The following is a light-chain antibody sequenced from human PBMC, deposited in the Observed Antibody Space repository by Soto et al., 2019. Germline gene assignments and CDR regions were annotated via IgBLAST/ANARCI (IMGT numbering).Light chain of an antibody. CDR2: GAS. J-gene: IGKJ2*01. Sequence: EIVLTQSPGTLSLSPGESATLSCRASETLSSSYLAWFQQKPGQAPRLLIYGASNTVTVIADRFSGSRSWTTFVLTSSRLAPEDVAVYYCYQYTNSPPYTFCQGTKLEIK. CDR3: YQYTNSPPYT. V-gene: IGKV3-20*01. CDR1: ETLSSSY.